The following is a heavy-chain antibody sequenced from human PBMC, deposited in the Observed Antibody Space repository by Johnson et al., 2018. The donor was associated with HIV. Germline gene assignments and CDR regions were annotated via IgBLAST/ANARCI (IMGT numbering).Heavy chain of an antibody. J-gene: IGHJ3*02. CDR2: ISFDGSNK. D-gene: IGHD2-21*02. Sequence: QVQLVESGGGLVKPGGSLRLSCAASGFTFSDYYMTWIRQAPGKGLEWVAVISFDGSNKYYADSVKGRFTISRDNSKNTLYLQMNSLRAEDTAVYYCARPHIVVVTAGYAFDIWGQGTMVTVSS. V-gene: IGHV3-30*03. CDR1: GFTFSDYY. CDR3: ARPHIVVVTAGYAFDI.